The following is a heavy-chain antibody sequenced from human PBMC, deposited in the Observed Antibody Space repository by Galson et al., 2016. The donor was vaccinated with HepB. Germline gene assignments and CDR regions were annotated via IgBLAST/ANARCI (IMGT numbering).Heavy chain of an antibody. V-gene: IGHV4-61*01. D-gene: IGHD3-10*01. Sequence: ETLSLTCTVSGDSVSSGTYYWTWIRQSPEKGLEWIGCIYYSGSANYNPSLKSRVTISVDTAKNQFSPKLNSVTAADTAVYYCARQVIRGLSGFDYWGQGALVTVSS. J-gene: IGHJ4*02. CDR1: GDSVSSGTYY. CDR3: ARQVIRGLSGFDY. CDR2: IYYSGSA.